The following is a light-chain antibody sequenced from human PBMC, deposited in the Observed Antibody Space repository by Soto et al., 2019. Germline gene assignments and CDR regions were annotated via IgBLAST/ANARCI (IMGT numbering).Light chain of an antibody. CDR2: SNN. V-gene: IGLV1-47*02. Sequence: QPVLTQPPSASGTPGQKVTISCSGSSSNIGSNFAYWYQQLPGTAPKLLIYSNNQRPSGVPDRFSGSKSGTSASLAISGLRSEDEADYYCAAWDDSLSGWVFGGGTKVTVL. J-gene: IGLJ3*02. CDR3: AAWDDSLSGWV. CDR1: SSNIGSNF.